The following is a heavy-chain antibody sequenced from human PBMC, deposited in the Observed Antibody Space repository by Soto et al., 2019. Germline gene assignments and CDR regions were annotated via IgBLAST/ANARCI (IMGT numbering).Heavy chain of an antibody. J-gene: IGHJ2*01. CDR1: GFTFSSYG. V-gene: IGHV3-33*01. CDR3: ARGGWRANWYFDL. Sequence: QVQLVESGGGVVQPGRSLRLSCAASGFTFSSYGMHWVRQAPGKGLEWVAIIWYDGSNKYYADSVKGRFTISRDNSKTTLYLQMNSLRAEDTAVYYCARGGWRANWYFDLCGRGTLVTVS. D-gene: IGHD2-15*01. CDR2: IWYDGSNK.